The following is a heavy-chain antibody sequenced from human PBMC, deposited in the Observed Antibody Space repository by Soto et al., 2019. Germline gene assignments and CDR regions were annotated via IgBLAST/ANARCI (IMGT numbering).Heavy chain of an antibody. Sequence: QVQLVQSGAAVKKPGASVKVSCKASGYTFTSYYMHWVRLAPGQGLEWMGIINPDGGVTSYAKQYQGRDIMTRDTSTSTGYMEMSSLRSEDTAVYYCADGGNDLGMEVGGQGTTVTVS. J-gene: IGHJ6*02. V-gene: IGHV1-46*01. CDR2: INPDGGVT. CDR1: GYTFTSYY. D-gene: IGHD1-1*01. CDR3: ADGGNDLGMEV.